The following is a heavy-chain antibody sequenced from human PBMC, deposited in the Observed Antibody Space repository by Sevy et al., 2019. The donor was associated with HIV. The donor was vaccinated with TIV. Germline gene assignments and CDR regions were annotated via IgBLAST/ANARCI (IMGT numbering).Heavy chain of an antibody. Sequence: GESLKISCKGSGYSFTDHWIGWVRQKPGKGLEWMGIIYPDDSETRYSPSFQGQVTFSADKSINTAYLQWSRLKASDTAMYYCATSRSGYLDSSGYYIYRGQGTLVTVSS. CDR1: GYSFTDHW. V-gene: IGHV5-51*01. J-gene: IGHJ4*02. D-gene: IGHD3-22*01. CDR2: IYPDDSET. CDR3: ATSRSGYLDSSGYYIY.